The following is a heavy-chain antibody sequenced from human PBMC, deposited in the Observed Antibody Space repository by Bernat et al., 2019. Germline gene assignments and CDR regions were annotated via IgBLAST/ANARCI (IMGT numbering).Heavy chain of an antibody. CDR1: GFTFDRYA. Sequence: QVQLVESGGGVVQPGKSLRLSCAASGFTFDRYALHWVRLAPGKGLEWVAVTSYDGSSKYYADSVKGRFTISRDNSRNTLSLQMSSLRVEYTAVYYCARDITSGVRGVTVGALDIWGQGTMVTVSS. CDR2: TSYDGSSK. V-gene: IGHV3-30-3*01. CDR3: ARDITSGVRGVTVGALDI. J-gene: IGHJ3*02. D-gene: IGHD3-10*01.